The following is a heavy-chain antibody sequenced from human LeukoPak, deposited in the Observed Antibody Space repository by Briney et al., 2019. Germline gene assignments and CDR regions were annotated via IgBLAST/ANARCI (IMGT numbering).Heavy chain of an antibody. D-gene: IGHD6-6*01. CDR1: GYTFTIYG. CDR3: ARVVSYEYSSSPEDFDY. J-gene: IGHJ4*02. Sequence: ASVKVSCKASGYTFTIYGISWMRQAPGQGLEWMGWISAYNGNTNYAQKLQGRVTMTTDTSTSTAYMELRSLRSDDTAVYYCARVVSYEYSSSPEDFDYWGQGTLVTVSS. V-gene: IGHV1-18*01. CDR2: ISAYNGNT.